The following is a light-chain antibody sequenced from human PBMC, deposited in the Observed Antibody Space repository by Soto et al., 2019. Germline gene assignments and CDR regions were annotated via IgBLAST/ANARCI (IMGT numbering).Light chain of an antibody. CDR2: GAS. J-gene: IGKJ2*01. V-gene: IGKV3-20*01. CDR3: QQYTSSPLMYT. Sequence: PGDRATLSCRASQSVSSSYLAWYQQKPGQAPRLLIYGASSRATGIPDRFSGSGSGTDFTLTISRLEPEDFAVYYCQQYTSSPLMYTFGQGTKLEIK. CDR1: QSVSSSY.